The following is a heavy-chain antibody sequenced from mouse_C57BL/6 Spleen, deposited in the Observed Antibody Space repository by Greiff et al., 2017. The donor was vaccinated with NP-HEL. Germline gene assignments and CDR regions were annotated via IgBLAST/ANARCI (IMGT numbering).Heavy chain of an antibody. Sequence: EVQLQQSGPELVKPGASVKISCKASGYTFTDYYMNWVKQSHGKSLEWIGDINPNNGGTSYNQKFKGKATLTVDKSSSTAYMELRSLTSEDSAVYYCAREADLGDYWGQGTTLTVSS. CDR1: GYTFTDYY. V-gene: IGHV1-26*01. CDR3: AREADLGDY. J-gene: IGHJ2*01. D-gene: IGHD2-4*01. CDR2: INPNNGGT.